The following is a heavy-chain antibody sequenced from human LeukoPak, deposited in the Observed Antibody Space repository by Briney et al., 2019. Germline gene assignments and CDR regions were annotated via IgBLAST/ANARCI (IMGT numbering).Heavy chain of an antibody. V-gene: IGHV1-18*01. D-gene: IGHD2-15*01. J-gene: IGHJ5*02. Sequence: ASVKVSCKASGGTFSSYAISWVRQAPGQGLEWMGWISAYNGNTNYAQKLQGRVTMTTDTSTSTAYMELRSLRSDDTAVYYCARDLGADIVVVVAATFWFDPWGQGTLVTVSS. CDR3: ARDLGADIVVVVAATFWFDP. CDR2: ISAYNGNT. CDR1: GGTFSSYA.